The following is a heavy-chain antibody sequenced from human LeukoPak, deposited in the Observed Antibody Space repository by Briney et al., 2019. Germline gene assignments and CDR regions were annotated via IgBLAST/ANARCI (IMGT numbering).Heavy chain of an antibody. CDR3: ARGSPRSGSYYYYYYYLDV. D-gene: IGHD1-26*01. Sequence: PGGSLRLSCVASGFTFDDYGMSWARQAPGKGLEWVSGINWNDGRKGYGDLVKGRLTMFRDNSKKSLYLQMNSLRVEDTALYYCARGSPRSGSYYYYYYYLDVWGKGTTVTVSS. CDR1: GFTFDDYG. V-gene: IGHV3-20*04. J-gene: IGHJ6*03. CDR2: INWNDGRK.